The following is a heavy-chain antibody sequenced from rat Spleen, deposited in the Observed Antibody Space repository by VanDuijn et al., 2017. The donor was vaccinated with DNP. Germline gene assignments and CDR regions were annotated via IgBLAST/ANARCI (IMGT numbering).Heavy chain of an antibody. CDR2: ISYSGST. CDR1: GYSITSNY. D-gene: IGHD1-7*01. J-gene: IGHJ2*01. Sequence: EVQLQESGSGLVKPSQSLSLTCSFTGYSITSNYWGWIRKFPGNKMEYIGHISYSGSTNYNPSLKSRISITRDTSNNHFFLHLNSVTTEDTATYYCARWTRYFDYWGQGVMVTVSS. CDR3: ARWTRYFDY. V-gene: IGHV3-1*01.